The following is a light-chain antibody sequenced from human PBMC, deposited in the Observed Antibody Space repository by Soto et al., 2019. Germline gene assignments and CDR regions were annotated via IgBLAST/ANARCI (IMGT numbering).Light chain of an antibody. V-gene: IGKV3-20*01. CDR1: QSVSSSY. Sequence: EIVLTQSPGTLSLSPGERSTLSCRASQSVSSSYLAWYQQRPGXAPXXLIYGASSRPTGIPDRFSGSGSGTEFTLTISRLEPEDFAVYYCQQYGSSSTFGQGTRLEIK. CDR2: GAS. J-gene: IGKJ5*01. CDR3: QQYGSSST.